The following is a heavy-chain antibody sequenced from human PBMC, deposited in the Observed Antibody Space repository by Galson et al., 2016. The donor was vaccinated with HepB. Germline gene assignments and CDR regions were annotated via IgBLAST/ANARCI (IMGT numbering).Heavy chain of an antibody. Sequence: QSGAEVKKPGESLKISCQGSGYNFTNYWIGWVRQMPGKGLEWMGIIYPGDSDTRYSPSFQGQVTISADKSISTAYLQWSSLKASDTAMYYGARHPYSSSFDYDGQGTRVTFSS. CDR1: GYNFTNYW. D-gene: IGHD6-6*01. J-gene: IGHJ4*02. CDR2: IYPGDSDT. V-gene: IGHV5-51*01. CDR3: ARHPYSSSFDY.